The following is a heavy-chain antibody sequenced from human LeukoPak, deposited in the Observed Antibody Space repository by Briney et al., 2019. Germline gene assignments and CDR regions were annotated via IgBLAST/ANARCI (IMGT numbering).Heavy chain of an antibody. CDR3: ATRPSRFDY. CDR1: GFTFSSYG. V-gene: IGHV3-30*03. CDR2: ISYDGSNK. Sequence: PGRSLRLSCAASGFTFSSYGMHWVRQAPGKGLEWVAVISYDGSNKYYADSVKGRFTISRDNSKNTLYLQMNSLRAEDTAVYYCATRPSRFDYWGQGTLVTVSS. J-gene: IGHJ4*02.